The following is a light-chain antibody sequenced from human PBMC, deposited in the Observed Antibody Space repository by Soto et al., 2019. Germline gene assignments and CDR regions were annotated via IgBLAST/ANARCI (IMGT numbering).Light chain of an antibody. CDR3: QQRSNWLPIT. CDR1: QTVSNY. V-gene: IGKV3-11*01. Sequence: EIVLTQSPATLSLSPGERATLSCRASQTVSNYLAWYQQKPGQAPRLLIYDASIRATGIPARFSGSGSGTDFTLTISSLEPEDFAVYYCQQRSNWLPITFGQGTRLEIK. CDR2: DAS. J-gene: IGKJ5*01.